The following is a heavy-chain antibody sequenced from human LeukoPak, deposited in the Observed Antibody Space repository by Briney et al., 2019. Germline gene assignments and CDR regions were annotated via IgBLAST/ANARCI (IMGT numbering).Heavy chain of an antibody. CDR1: GYTFTGYY. CDR3: ARDRDREQWLAPNWFDP. D-gene: IGHD6-19*01. Sequence: GASVKVSCKASGYTFTGYYMHWVRQAPGQGLEWMGRINPNSGGTNYAQKFQGRVTRTRDTSISTAYMELSRLRSDDTAVYYCARDRDREQWLAPNWFDPWGQGTLVTVSS. J-gene: IGHJ5*02. V-gene: IGHV1-2*06. CDR2: INPNSGGT.